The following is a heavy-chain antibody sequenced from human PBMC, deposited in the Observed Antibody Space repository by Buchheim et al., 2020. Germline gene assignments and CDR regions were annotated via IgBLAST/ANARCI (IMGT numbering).Heavy chain of an antibody. Sequence: EVQLLESGGGLVQPGGSLRLSCAASGFTFSSYAMSWVRQAPGKGLEWVSAISGSGGSTYYADSVKGRFTISRDNSKNTLYLQMNSLRAEDTAVYYCAKDQVGSERKLMVYGMDVWGQGTT. D-gene: IGHD3-10*01. J-gene: IGHJ6*02. CDR3: AKDQVGSERKLMVYGMDV. V-gene: IGHV3-23*01. CDR1: GFTFSSYA. CDR2: ISGSGGST.